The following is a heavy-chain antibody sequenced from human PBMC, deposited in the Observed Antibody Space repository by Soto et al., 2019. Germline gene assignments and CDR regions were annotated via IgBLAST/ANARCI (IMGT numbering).Heavy chain of an antibody. J-gene: IGHJ4*02. V-gene: IGHV3-48*03. CDR3: ARETHFIDY. Sequence: VQLVESGGDLVQPGGSLRLSCAASGFTFSSYAMNWVRQAPGKGLEWVSYISSTGTSMDYADSVKGRFTISRDNAKNSLHLQLNSLRDEYTAVYYCARETHFIDYWGQGTLVSVSA. CDR1: GFTFSSYA. CDR2: ISSTGTSM.